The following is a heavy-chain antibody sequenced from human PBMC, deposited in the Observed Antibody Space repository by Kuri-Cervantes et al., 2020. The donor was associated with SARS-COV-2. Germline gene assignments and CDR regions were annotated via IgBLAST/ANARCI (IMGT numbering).Heavy chain of an antibody. D-gene: IGHD1-26*01. CDR3: VRGVSRGAGWFDP. CDR1: GCTFSSYA. Sequence: GESLKISCAASGCTFSSYAMSWVRQAPGQGLEWVSAISGSGGSTYYADPVKGRFTISRDNYKNTLDLQMNSLRAADTAAYSCVRGVSRGAGWFDPWGQGTLVTVSS. CDR2: ISGSGGST. V-gene: IGHV3-23*01. J-gene: IGHJ5*02.